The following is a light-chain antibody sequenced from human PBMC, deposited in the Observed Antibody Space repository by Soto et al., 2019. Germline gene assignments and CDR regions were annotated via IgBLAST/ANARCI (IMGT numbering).Light chain of an antibody. J-gene: IGLJ1*01. CDR3: CSYAGRTREV. CDR2: EVS. Sequence: QSALTQPPSASGSPGQSVTISCTGTSSDVGGYNYVSWYQQYPGKAPKLMIYEVSKRPSGVPDRFSGSKSGNTASLTVSGLQAEDEADYYCCSYAGRTREVFGNGTKVTVL. V-gene: IGLV2-8*01. CDR1: SSDVGGYNY.